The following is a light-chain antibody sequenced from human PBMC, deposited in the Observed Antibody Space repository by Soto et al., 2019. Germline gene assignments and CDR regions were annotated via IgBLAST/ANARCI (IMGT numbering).Light chain of an antibody. CDR3: QQSYSTSRT. Sequence: DIQMTHSPSSLSASVGDRVTITCRAGQSISSYLNWYQQKPGKAPKLLIYAASSLQSGVPSRFSGSGSGTDFTLTISSLQPEDFATYYCQQSYSTSRTFGQGTKVDIK. J-gene: IGKJ1*01. V-gene: IGKV1-39*01. CDR1: QSISSY. CDR2: AAS.